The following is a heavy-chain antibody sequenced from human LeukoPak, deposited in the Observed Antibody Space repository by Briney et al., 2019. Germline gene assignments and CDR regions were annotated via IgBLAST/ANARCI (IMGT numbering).Heavy chain of an antibody. CDR2: INPSGGST. V-gene: IGHV1-46*01. J-gene: IGHJ1*01. CDR1: GYTFTSYY. Sequence: GASLKVSCKASGYTFTSYYMHWVRQAPGQGLEWMGIINPSGGSTSYAQKFQGRVTMTRDMSTSTVYMELSSLRSEDTAVYYCARVNSVYGGNEHWGQGTLVTVSS. CDR3: ARVNSVYGGNEH. D-gene: IGHD4-23*01.